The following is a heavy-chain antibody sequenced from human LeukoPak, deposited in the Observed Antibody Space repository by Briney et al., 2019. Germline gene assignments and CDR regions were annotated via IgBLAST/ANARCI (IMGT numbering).Heavy chain of an antibody. CDR1: IFTFNNFE. CDR2: ISSSGGAT. V-gene: IGHV3-48*03. Sequence: PGGSLRLSCSAWIFTFNNFEITWVRQAPGKGLEWVSYISSSGGATYYAESMKGRFTISRDNAKNSVFLQMNGLRPSDTSVYYCARINGQRTSIDYWGQGTLVTVSS. J-gene: IGHJ4*02. CDR3: ARINGQRTSIDY. D-gene: IGHD6-25*01.